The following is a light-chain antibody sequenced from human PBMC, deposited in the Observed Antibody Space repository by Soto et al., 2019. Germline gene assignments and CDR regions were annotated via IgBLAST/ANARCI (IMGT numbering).Light chain of an antibody. Sequence: DIQMTQSPSSLSASVGDRVTITCRASQDVNTWLAWYQQKPGRAPNLLIFAASSLQSGIPSRFSGNGSGKHFTLSISSLKPEDFATYYCQQAHISPLTFGGGTKVDIK. V-gene: IGKV1-12*01. J-gene: IGKJ4*01. CDR2: AAS. CDR1: QDVNTW. CDR3: QQAHISPLT.